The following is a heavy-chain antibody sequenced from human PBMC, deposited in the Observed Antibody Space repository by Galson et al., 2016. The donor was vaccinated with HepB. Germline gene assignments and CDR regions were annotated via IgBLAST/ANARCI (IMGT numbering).Heavy chain of an antibody. V-gene: IGHV1-18*01. CDR1: GYTFRXXX. Sequence: SVKVSCKASGYTFRXXXISXXXQAXXXGLXXMGXXXANXGXTXFXQRLXGRVTLTTDASTTTAXMEMMXLRSDDTAXYYCARDKRHGLDVWGQGTPVTXSS. CDR3: ARDKRHGLDV. J-gene: IGHJ6*02. CDR2: XXANXGXT.